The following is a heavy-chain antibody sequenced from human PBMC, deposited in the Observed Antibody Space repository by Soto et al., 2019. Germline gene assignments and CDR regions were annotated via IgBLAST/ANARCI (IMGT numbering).Heavy chain of an antibody. CDR1: AASSGRSSYF. Sequence: PSETLSLTCTVSAASSGRSSYFWGWIRQPPGKGLEWIGSLYYSGSAYYNPSLYSRVTISADTSKSLLSLKLRSVTAADMAVYYCARRDRGGNGGKSFPFWGQGTLVTVSS. CDR3: ARRDRGGNGGKSFPF. CDR2: LYYSGSA. J-gene: IGHJ4*02. D-gene: IGHD5-12*01. V-gene: IGHV4-39*01.